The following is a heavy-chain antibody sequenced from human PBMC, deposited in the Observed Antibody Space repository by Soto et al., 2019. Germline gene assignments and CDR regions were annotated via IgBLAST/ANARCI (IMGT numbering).Heavy chain of an antibody. CDR2: IKQDGSEK. V-gene: IGHV3-7*03. CDR3: AREGILWEGGYLLLSGMDV. CDR1: GFTFSSYW. D-gene: IGHD5-12*01. J-gene: IGHJ6*02. Sequence: GGSMRLSCAASGFTFSSYWMSWVRQAPGKGLEWVANIKQDGSEKYYVDSVKGRFTISRDNAKNSLYLQMNSLRAEDTAVYYCAREGILWEGGYLLLSGMDVWGQGTTVTVSS.